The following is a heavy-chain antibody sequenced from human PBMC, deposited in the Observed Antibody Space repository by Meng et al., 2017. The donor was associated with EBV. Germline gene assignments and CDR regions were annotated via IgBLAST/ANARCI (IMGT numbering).Heavy chain of an antibody. CDR2: LIPMSGAP. V-gene: IGHV1-69*01. CDR3: ASESGRGFTPDY. D-gene: IGHD3-10*01. Sequence: QVDWKHAGAEGKEPGSSVKVSCRTSGGTFRSDAVSWVRQAPGQGLEWMGGLIPMSGAPHYAQKFQDRVTIIADESTSTHSMELNNLRFEDTAMYYCASESGRGFTPDYWGQGTLVTASS. J-gene: IGHJ4*02. CDR1: GGTFRSDA.